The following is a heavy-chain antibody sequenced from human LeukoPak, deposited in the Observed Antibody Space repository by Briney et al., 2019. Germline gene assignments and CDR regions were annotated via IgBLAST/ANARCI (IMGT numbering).Heavy chain of an antibody. CDR2: ISAYNGNT. D-gene: IGHD2-2*01. J-gene: IGHJ4*02. CDR3: ARAVPGVEFFDY. CDR1: GYTFSTYG. Sequence: ASVKVSCKASGYTFSTYGISWVRQAPGQGLEWMGWISAYNGNTNYAQKLQGRVTMTTGTSTSTAYMELRSLRSDDTAVYYCARAVPGVEFFDYWGQGTLVTVSS. V-gene: IGHV1-18*01.